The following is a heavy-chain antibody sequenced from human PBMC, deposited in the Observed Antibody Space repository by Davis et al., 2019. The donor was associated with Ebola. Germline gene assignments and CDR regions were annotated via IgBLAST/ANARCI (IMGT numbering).Heavy chain of an antibody. CDR2: IIPIFRSP. CDR3: ARGRTGFYFDSSDSPPWFDP. V-gene: IGHV1-69*13. CDR1: GGTFSSFG. D-gene: IGHD6-19*01. J-gene: IGHJ5*02. Sequence: SVQVSCKVSGGTFSSFGFSWMRQAPGRGLEWMGGIIPIFRSPTYAQNFLDRVNITADDSSRTVYMEMRDLRPEDTAVYFCARGRTGFYFDSSDSPPWFDPWGQGTLVTVSS.